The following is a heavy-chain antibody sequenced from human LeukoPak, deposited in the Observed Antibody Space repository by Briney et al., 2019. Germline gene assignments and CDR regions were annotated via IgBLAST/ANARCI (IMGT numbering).Heavy chain of an antibody. CDR2: IYTSGTT. V-gene: IGHV4-61*02. CDR1: GGSISSGSYY. J-gene: IGHJ4*02. Sequence: SETLSLTCTVSGGSISSGSYYWSWIRQPAGKGLEWIGRIYTSGTTNCNPSLKSRVTISVDTSKNQFSLKLSSVTAADTAVYYCARGKTGYSYGYRSHYFDYWGQGTLVTVSS. D-gene: IGHD5-18*01. CDR3: ARGKTGYSYGYRSHYFDY.